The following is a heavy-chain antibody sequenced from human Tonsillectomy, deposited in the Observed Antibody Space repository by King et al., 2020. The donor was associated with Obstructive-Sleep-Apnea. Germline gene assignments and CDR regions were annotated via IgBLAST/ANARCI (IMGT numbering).Heavy chain of an antibody. CDR2: ITGLDNRT. J-gene: IGHJ4*02. CDR1: GFDFRSYA. Sequence: VQLVESGGGFAQPGGSLRLSCAASGFDFRSYALSWVRQAPGKGLEWVSTITGLDNRTYYADSVEGRFTISRVDPKNTLYLDMTSLTAGDTAVYYCMKEAQGEKWGQGTLVTVSA. CDR3: MKEAQGEK. V-gene: IGHV3-23*04.